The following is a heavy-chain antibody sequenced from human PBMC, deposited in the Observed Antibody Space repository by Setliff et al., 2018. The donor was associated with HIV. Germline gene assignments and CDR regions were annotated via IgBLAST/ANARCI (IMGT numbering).Heavy chain of an antibody. D-gene: IGHD3-22*01. CDR2: IIPLFGTT. V-gene: IGHV1-69*13. CDR1: GGTFSGYA. Sequence: ASVKVSCKASGGTFSGYALSWVRQAPGQGLEWMGGIIPLFGTTKNAQKFQGRVTITADESTSTAYMELSSLRSEDTAVYYCARDPFPSTNYYDSSAYPFAEYFQHWGQGTLVTVSS. CDR3: ARDPFPSTNYYDSSAYPFAEYFQH. J-gene: IGHJ1*01.